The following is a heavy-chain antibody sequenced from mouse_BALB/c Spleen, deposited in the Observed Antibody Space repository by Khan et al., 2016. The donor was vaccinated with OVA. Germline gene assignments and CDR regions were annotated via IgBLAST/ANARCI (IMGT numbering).Heavy chain of an antibody. CDR3: ARQPYYHYNIMDY. CDR2: IWSDGST. Sequence: QVQLKDSGPGLVAPSQSLSITCTISGFSLTNYGVHWVRQPPGKGLEWLVVIWSDGSTTYNSALKSRLTISKDNSESQVFLKMNSLQTDDTAMYFCARQPYYHYNIMDYWGQGTSVTVS. CDR1: GFSLTNYG. D-gene: IGHD2-10*01. V-gene: IGHV2-6-1*01. J-gene: IGHJ4*01.